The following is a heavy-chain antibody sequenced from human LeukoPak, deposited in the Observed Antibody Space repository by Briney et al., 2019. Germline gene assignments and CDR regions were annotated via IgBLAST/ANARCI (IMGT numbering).Heavy chain of an antibody. CDR3: AKDFRGYGGNSVGSFDY. J-gene: IGHJ4*02. D-gene: IGHD4-23*01. Sequence: SVKGRFTISRDKSKNTLYLQLNLLRVEDTAVYYCAKDFRGYGGNSVGSFDYWGQGTLVTVSS. V-gene: IGHV3-30*02.